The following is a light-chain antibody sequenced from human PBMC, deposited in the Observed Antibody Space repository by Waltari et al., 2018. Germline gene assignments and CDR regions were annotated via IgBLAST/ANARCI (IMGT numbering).Light chain of an antibody. J-gene: IGKJ1*01. Sequence: EIVLTQSPGTLSLSPGARATLSCRASQSVRSNYLAWYQQKPGQAPRLLIYGASTRATGIPDRFSGSGSGTDFTLTISRLEPEDFAVYYCQQYGSSLKTFGQGTKVEIK. CDR2: GAS. V-gene: IGKV3-20*01. CDR3: QQYGSSLKT. CDR1: QSVRSNY.